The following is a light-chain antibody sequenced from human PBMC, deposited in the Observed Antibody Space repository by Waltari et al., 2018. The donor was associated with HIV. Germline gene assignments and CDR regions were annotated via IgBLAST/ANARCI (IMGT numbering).Light chain of an antibody. CDR1: SSDVGSSTL. J-gene: IGLJ2*01. Sequence: SALTQPASVSGAFGPSTTISCTGSSSDVGSSTLVSWYQHHPGKAPKLILYEVFKRPSGVSNRFSGSKSGNTAALTVAGLQAEDEGHYYCCSYAGSRIPFGGGTKLTVL. V-gene: IGLV2-23*02. CDR2: EVF. CDR3: CSYAGSRIP.